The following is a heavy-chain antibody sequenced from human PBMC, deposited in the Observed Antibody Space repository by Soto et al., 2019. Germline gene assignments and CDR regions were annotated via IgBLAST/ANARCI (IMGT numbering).Heavy chain of an antibody. CDR2: IWYDGSNK. J-gene: IGHJ4*02. D-gene: IGHD2-15*01. V-gene: IGHV3-33*01. CDR1: GFTFSSCG. Sequence: QVQLVESGGGVVQPGRSLRLSCAASGFTFSSCGMHWVRQAPGKGLEWVAVIWYDGSNKYYADSVKGRFTISRDNSKNTLYLQMNSLRAEDTAVYYCARGGYCSGGSCYPIRGYYWGQGTLVTVSS. CDR3: ARGGYCSGGSCYPIRGYY.